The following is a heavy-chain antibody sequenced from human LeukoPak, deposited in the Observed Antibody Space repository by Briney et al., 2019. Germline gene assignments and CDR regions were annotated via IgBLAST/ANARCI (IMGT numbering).Heavy chain of an antibody. CDR3: AKPSYDFWSGYYTRGPNYYYGMDV. CDR1: GFTFSSYA. J-gene: IGHJ6*02. D-gene: IGHD3-3*01. Sequence: GGSLRLSCAASGFTFSSYAMSWVRQAPGKGLEWVSAISGSGGSTYYADSVKGQFTISRDNSKNTLYLQMNSLRAEDTAVYYCAKPSYDFWSGYYTRGPNYYYGMDVWGQGTTVTVSS. CDR2: ISGSGGST. V-gene: IGHV3-23*01.